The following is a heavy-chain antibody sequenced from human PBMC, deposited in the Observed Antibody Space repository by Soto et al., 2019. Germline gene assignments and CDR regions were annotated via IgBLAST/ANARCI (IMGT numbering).Heavy chain of an antibody. CDR2: IYYSGST. J-gene: IGHJ3*02. CDR3: ARGNAPKHAALDI. Sequence: LSLTCAVSGGSISSGGYYWSWIRQHPGKGLEWIGYIYYSGSTHYNPSLKRRLTISVDTSKNQFSLKLSSVTAADTAVYYCARGNAPKHAALDIWGQGAKVTVSS. CDR1: GGSISSGGYY. V-gene: IGHV4-31*11.